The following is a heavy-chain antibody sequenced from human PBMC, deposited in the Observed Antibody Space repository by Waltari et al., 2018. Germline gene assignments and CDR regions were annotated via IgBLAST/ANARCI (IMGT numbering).Heavy chain of an antibody. CDR2: IRYDGSLG. J-gene: IGHJ3*02. CDR3: AKPFDNAFDM. Sequence: QVQLVESGGGVVQPGGSLRLSCAASGFSFRNSGMHWVRQAPGKGLEWVAFIRYDGSLGYYEDSVEVRFTISRDNSQNTLYLQMNSLRVEDTAVYYCAKPFDNAFDMWGQGTMVTVSS. D-gene: IGHD1-20*01. V-gene: IGHV3-30*02. CDR1: GFSFRNSG.